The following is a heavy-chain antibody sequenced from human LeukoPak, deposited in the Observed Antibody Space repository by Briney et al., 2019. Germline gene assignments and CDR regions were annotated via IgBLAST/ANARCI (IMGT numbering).Heavy chain of an antibody. CDR3: ASGSWSRRFAL. CDR2: MNDSGRT. CDR1: DESLNGYY. J-gene: IGHJ5*02. Sequence: KPSETLSLTCAVYDESLNGYYWSWIRQPPGKGLEWIGEMNDSGRTTYNPSLESRATISAERSKNQFSLKLTSVTAADTAVYYCASGSWSRRFALWGQGTLVTVSS. D-gene: IGHD1-14*01. V-gene: IGHV4-34*01.